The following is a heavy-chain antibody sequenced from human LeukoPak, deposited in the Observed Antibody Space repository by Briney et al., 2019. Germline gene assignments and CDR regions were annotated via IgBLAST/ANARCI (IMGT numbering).Heavy chain of an antibody. J-gene: IGHJ1*01. D-gene: IGHD6-6*01. V-gene: IGHV3-23*01. CDR3: AKDRERRYSSSPHGYFQH. CDR1: GFTFSSYA. CDR2: ISGSGGST. Sequence: GGSLRLSCAASGFTFSSYAMSWVRQAPGKGLEWVSAISGSGGSTYYADSVKGRFTISRDNSKNTLYLQMNSLRAEDTAVYYCAKDRERRYSSSPHGYFQHWGQGTLVTVSS.